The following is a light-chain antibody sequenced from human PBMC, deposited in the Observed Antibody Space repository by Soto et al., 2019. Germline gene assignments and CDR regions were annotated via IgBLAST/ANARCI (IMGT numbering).Light chain of an antibody. CDR2: GAS. CDR1: QSVSSSY. Sequence: EIVLTQSPGTLSLSPGERATLSCRASQSVSSSYLAWFQQRPGQAPRLLIYGASSRATGIPDRFSGSGSGPAFTLSISRLEPEDFAVYYCQYGSSPVTFGHGTQVDVK. J-gene: IGKJ3*01. CDR3: QYGSSPVT. V-gene: IGKV3-20*01.